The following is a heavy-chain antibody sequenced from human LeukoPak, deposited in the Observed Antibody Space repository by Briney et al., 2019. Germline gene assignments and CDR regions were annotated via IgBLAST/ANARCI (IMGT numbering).Heavy chain of an antibody. CDR1: GGSISSYY. CDR2: IYNSGST. D-gene: IGHD3-10*01. CDR3: ARAIWYGSGTTAFDY. J-gene: IGHJ4*02. Sequence: PSETLSLTCTVSGGSISSYYWSWIRQPAGKGLEWIGRIYNSGSTNYNTNYNPSLTSRVTMSVDTSKSQFSLKLNSVSAADTAVYFCARAIWYGSGTTAFDYWGQGTLVTVSP. V-gene: IGHV4-4*07.